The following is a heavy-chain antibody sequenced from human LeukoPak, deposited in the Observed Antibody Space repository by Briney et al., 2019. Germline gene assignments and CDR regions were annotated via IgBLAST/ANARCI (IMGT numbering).Heavy chain of an antibody. CDR1: GGSISSSSYY. V-gene: IGHV4-39*07. Sequence: SETLSLTCTVSGGSISSSSYYWGWIRQPPGKGLEWIGSIYYSGSTYYNPSLKSRVTISVDTSKNQFSLKLSSVTAADTAVYYCASLTYYYDILGFDLAFDIWGQGTMVTVSS. J-gene: IGHJ3*02. CDR3: ASLTYYYDILGFDLAFDI. CDR2: IYYSGST. D-gene: IGHD3-22*01.